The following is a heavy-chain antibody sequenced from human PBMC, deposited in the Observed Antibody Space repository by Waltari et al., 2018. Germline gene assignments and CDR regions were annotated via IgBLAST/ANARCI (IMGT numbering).Heavy chain of an antibody. CDR2: GRDKENRYPT. D-gene: IGHD1-26*01. J-gene: IGHJ1*01. V-gene: IGHV3-72*01. CDR1: GFTFSDHY. CDR3: SYSGSYKPFQD. Sequence: EVQLVESGGGLVQPGGSLRLSCAASGFTFSDHYMGWVRQAPGKGLEGVGRGRDKENRYPTEAAASVKGRFTISRDDLRKSLFLQMNSLKTEDTAVYYCSYSGSYKPFQDWGQGTLVTVSS.